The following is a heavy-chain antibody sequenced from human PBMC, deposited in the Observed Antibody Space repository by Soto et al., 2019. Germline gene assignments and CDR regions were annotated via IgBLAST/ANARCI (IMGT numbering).Heavy chain of an antibody. J-gene: IGHJ6*04. D-gene: IGHD3-3*01. CDR3: AKEYDFWSGYYYPDV. CDR1: GFTFSSYG. CDR2: ISYDGSNK. Sequence: QVQLVESGGGVVQPGRSQRLSCAASGFTFSSYGMHWVRQAPGKGLEWVAVISYDGSNKYYADSVKGRFTISRDNSKNTLYLQMNSLRAEDTAVYYCAKEYDFWSGYYYPDVWGKGTTVTVSS. V-gene: IGHV3-30*18.